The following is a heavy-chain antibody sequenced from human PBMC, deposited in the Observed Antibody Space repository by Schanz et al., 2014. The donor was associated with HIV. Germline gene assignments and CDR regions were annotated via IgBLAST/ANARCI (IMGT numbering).Heavy chain of an antibody. CDR2: ISWNSGSI. J-gene: IGHJ6*02. V-gene: IGHV3-9*01. CDR1: GFSFDDYA. CDR3: ARVALAVDGADYGMDV. Sequence: EVQLVESGGGLVQPGRSLRLSCAASGFSFDDYAMHWVRQAPGKGLEWVSGISWNSGSIGYADSVKGRFTISRDNSKNTLHLQMYSLRVEDTAVYYCARVALAVDGADYGMDVWGQGTMVTVSS. D-gene: IGHD2-15*01.